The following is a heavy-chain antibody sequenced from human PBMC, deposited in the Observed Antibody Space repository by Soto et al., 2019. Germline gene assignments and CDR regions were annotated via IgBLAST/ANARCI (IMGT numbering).Heavy chain of an antibody. CDR3: ARGRRVGYCSGGSCYFY. D-gene: IGHD2-15*01. CDR1: GYTFTSYA. V-gene: IGHV1-3*01. CDR2: INAGNGNT. J-gene: IGHJ4*02. Sequence: QVQLVQSGAEVKKPGASVKVSCKASGYTFTSYAMHWVRQAPGQRLEWMGWINAGNGNTKYSQKFQGRVTITRDTSASTAYMELSSMRSEDTAVDYCARGRRVGYCSGGSCYFYWGQGTLVTVSS.